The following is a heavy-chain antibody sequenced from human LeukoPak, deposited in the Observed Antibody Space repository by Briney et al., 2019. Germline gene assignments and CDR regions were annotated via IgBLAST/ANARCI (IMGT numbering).Heavy chain of an antibody. CDR1: GDSVSSNSAA. Sequence: SQTLSLTCAISGDSVSSNSAAWNRIRQSPSRGLEWLGRTYYRSKWSNDYAVSVKSRISINPDTSKNQFSLQLNSVTPEDTAVYYCARGGKGYCSSTSCSFDYWGQGTLVTVSS. J-gene: IGHJ4*02. CDR3: ARGGKGYCSSTSCSFDY. V-gene: IGHV6-1*01. CDR2: TYYRSKWSN. D-gene: IGHD2-2*01.